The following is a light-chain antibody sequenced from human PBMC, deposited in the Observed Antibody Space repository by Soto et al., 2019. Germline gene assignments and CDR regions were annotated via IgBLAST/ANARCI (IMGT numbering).Light chain of an antibody. V-gene: IGKV1-5*01. Sequence: DIQMTQSPSTLSASVGDRVTITCRASQSISSWLAWYQQKPGKAPKLLIYDASSLESGVPSRFSGCGSGTEFTLTISSLQPDDFATYYCQQYNSYSPWTFGQGTKVDI. J-gene: IGKJ1*01. CDR3: QQYNSYSPWT. CDR2: DAS. CDR1: QSISSW.